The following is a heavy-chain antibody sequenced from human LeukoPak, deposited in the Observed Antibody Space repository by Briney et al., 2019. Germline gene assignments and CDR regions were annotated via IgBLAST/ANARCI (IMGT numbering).Heavy chain of an antibody. J-gene: IGHJ4*02. Sequence: SLRLSLSTSGFTFGDFSNHRVRQSSGEGLEGVPGISRNSGSIGYADSVKGRFTISRDNAKNSLYLQMNSLRAEDTALYYCAKDKDYYGSGSYSFDYWGQGTLVTVSS. CDR2: ISRNSGSI. CDR1: GFTFGDFS. V-gene: IGHV3-9*01. CDR3: AKDKDYYGSGSYSFDY. D-gene: IGHD3-10*01.